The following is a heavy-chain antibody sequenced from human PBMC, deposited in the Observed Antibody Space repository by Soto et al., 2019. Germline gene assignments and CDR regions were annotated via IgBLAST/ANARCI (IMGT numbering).Heavy chain of an antibody. Sequence: EVQLLESGGGLVQPGESLRLSCAASGFTFSNYGMSWVRQAPGKGLEWVSALPEIGTNTYYADSVKGRFTISRDNSKNTLFLQINNLRAGDTAVYYCAKKSGVGATWYFDYWGQGTLVTVSS. D-gene: IGHD1-26*01. CDR2: LPEIGTNT. CDR1: GFTFSNYG. V-gene: IGHV3-23*01. J-gene: IGHJ4*02. CDR3: AKKSGVGATWYFDY.